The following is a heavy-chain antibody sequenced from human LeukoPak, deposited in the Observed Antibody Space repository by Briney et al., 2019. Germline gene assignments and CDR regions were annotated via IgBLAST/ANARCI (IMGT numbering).Heavy chain of an antibody. CDR2: IHPSGGST. CDR1: GYTFTSYY. V-gene: IGHV1-46*01. D-gene: IGHD2-15*01. Sequence: GASVKVSCKASGYTFTSYYMHWVRQAPGQGLEWMGIIHPSGGSTSYAQKFQGRVTMTRDTSTSTVYMELSSLRSEDTAVYYCARDPYCSGGSCYGSNWFDPWGQGTLVTVSS. J-gene: IGHJ5*02. CDR3: ARDPYCSGGSCYGSNWFDP.